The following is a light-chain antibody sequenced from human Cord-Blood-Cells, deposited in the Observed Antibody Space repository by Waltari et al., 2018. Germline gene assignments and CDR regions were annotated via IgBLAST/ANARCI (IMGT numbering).Light chain of an antibody. CDR3: QSYDSSLSGYV. V-gene: IGLV1-40*01. CDR2: GNS. Sequence: QPVLTQPPSVSGAPGQRVTISCTGSSSYLGARYDVPWYQQLPGTAPKLLIYGNSNRPSGVPDRFSGSKSGTSASLAITGLQAEDEADYYCQSYDSSLSGYVFGTGTKVTVL. CDR1: SSYLGARYD. J-gene: IGLJ1*01.